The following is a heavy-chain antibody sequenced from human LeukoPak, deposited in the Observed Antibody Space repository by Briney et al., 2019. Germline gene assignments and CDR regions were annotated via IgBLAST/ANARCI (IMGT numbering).Heavy chain of an antibody. CDR3: AKDGIAVAGNPFDY. CDR1: GFTFGSYA. V-gene: IGHV3-23*01. J-gene: IGHJ4*02. D-gene: IGHD6-19*01. CDR2: ISGSGSTT. Sequence: GGSLRLSCAASGFTFGSYAMSWVRQAPGKGLEWVSAISGSGSTTYYVDSVKGRFTISRDNSKNTLYLQMNSLRAEDTAVYYCAKDGIAVAGNPFDYWGQGTLVTVSS.